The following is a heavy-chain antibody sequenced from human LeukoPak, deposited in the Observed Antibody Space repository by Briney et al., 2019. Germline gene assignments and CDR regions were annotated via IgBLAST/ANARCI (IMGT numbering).Heavy chain of an antibody. CDR1: GFTFSSYG. D-gene: IGHD5-12*01. CDR3: AKSGYDFGGWFDP. Sequence: GSLRLSRAASGFTFSSYGMHWVRQAPGKGLEWVAFIRYDGSNKYYADSVKGRFTISRDNSKNTLYLQMNSLRAEDTAVYYCAKSGYDFGGWFDPWGQGTLVTVSS. CDR2: IRYDGSNK. V-gene: IGHV3-30*02. J-gene: IGHJ5*02.